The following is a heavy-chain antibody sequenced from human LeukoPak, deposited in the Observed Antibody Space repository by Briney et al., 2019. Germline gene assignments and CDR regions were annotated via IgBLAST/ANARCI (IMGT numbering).Heavy chain of an antibody. CDR2: INSDGSST. D-gene: IGHD3-22*01. Sequence: GGSLRPSCAASGFTFSSYWMHWVRRAPGKGLVWVSRINSDGSSTSYADSVKGRFTISRDNAKNTLYLQMNSLRAEDTAVYYCARVSSGYYYGWYFDLWGRGTLVTVSS. V-gene: IGHV3-74*01. CDR1: GFTFSSYW. CDR3: ARVSSGYYYGWYFDL. J-gene: IGHJ2*01.